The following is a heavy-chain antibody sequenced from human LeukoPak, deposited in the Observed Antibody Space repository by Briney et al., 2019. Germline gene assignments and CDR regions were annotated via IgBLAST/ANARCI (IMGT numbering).Heavy chain of an antibody. Sequence: SETLSLTCTVSGGSISSSSYYWGWIRQPPGKGLEWIGSIYYSGSTYYNPSLKSRVTISVDTSKNQFSLKLSSVTAADTAVYYCARWVAARPYYYYYYMDVWGKGTTVTVSS. J-gene: IGHJ6*03. CDR2: IYYSGST. D-gene: IGHD6-6*01. CDR1: GGSISSSSYY. V-gene: IGHV4-39*07. CDR3: ARWVAARPYYYYYYMDV.